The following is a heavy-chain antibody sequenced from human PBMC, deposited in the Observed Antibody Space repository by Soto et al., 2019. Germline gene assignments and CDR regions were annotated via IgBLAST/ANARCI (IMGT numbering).Heavy chain of an antibody. D-gene: IGHD2-2*01. CDR2: ISSSSSYI. J-gene: IGHJ6*02. V-gene: IGHV3-21*01. CDR3: ARGYCSSTSCYVNYYYYYGMDV. CDR1: GFTFSSYS. Sequence: GGSLRLSCAASGFTFSSYSMNWVRQAPGKGLEWVSSISSSSSYIYYADSVKGRFTISRDNAKNSRYLQMNSLRAEDTAVYYCARGYCSSTSCYVNYYYYYGMDVWGQGTTVTVSS.